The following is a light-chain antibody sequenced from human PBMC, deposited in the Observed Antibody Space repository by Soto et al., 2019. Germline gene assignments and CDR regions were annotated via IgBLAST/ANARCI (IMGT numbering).Light chain of an antibody. Sequence: DIQTTQSPSTLAGSVGDRVTITRRASQTISSWLAWYQQKPGKAPKLLIYKASTLKSGVPSRFSGSGSGTEFTLTISSLQPDDFATYYCQHYNSYSEAFGQGTKVDIK. J-gene: IGKJ1*01. CDR1: QTISSW. CDR2: KAS. CDR3: QHYNSYSEA. V-gene: IGKV1-5*03.